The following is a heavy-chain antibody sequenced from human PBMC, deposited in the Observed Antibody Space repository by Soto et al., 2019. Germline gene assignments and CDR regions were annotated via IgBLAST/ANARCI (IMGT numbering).Heavy chain of an antibody. Sequence: SVKVSCKASGGSFSTYSISWVRQAPGQGLEWMGGIIPIFGTPKYAQKFQGRVTITADESTSTLYMELSSLRSEDTAVYYCARGYYCSGHSCNSVLGYWGQGTLVTVSS. D-gene: IGHD2-15*01. CDR2: IIPIFGTP. CDR3: ARGYYCSGHSCNSVLGY. CDR1: GGSFSTYS. J-gene: IGHJ4*02. V-gene: IGHV1-69*13.